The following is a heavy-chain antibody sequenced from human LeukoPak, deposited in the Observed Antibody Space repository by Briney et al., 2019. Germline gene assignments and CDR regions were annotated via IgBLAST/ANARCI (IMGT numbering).Heavy chain of an antibody. V-gene: IGHV4-4*02. CDR1: GGSISSSNW. CDR3: ANPRGYSGYERAFDI. Sequence: SETLSLTCAVSGGSISSSNWWSWVRQPPGKGLEWIGEIYHSGSTNYNPSLKSRVTISVDKSKNQFSLKLSSVTAADTAVYYCANPRGYSGYERAFDIWGQGTMVTVSS. CDR2: IYHSGST. D-gene: IGHD5-12*01. J-gene: IGHJ3*02.